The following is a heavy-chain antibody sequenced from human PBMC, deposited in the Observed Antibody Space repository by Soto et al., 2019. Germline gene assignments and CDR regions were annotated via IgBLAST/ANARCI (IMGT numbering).Heavy chain of an antibody. J-gene: IGHJ4*02. D-gene: IGHD3-22*01. CDR1: GFTFSNAW. CDR3: TTSGVYYYDSSGYIPADY. Sequence: PVGSLRLSCAASGFTFSNAWMSWVRQAPGKGLEWVGRIKSKTDGGTTDYAAPVKGRFTISRDDSKNTLYLQMNSLKTEDTAVYYCTTSGVYYYDSSGYIPADYWGQGTLVTVSS. V-gene: IGHV3-15*01. CDR2: IKSKTDGGTT.